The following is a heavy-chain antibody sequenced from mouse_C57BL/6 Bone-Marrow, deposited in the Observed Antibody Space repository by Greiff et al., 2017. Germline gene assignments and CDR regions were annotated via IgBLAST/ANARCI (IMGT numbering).Heavy chain of an antibody. CDR1: GYAFTNYL. D-gene: IGHD2-2*01. CDR3: AILVGLRLPYLYFDV. CDR2: INPGSGGT. Sequence: QVQLQQSGAELVRPGTSVKVSCKASGYAFTNYLIEWVKQRPGQGLEWIGVINPGSGGTNYNEKFKGKATLTADKSSSTAYMQLSSLTSEDSAVYFGAILVGLRLPYLYFDVWGTGTTVTVSS. V-gene: IGHV1-54*01. J-gene: IGHJ1*03.